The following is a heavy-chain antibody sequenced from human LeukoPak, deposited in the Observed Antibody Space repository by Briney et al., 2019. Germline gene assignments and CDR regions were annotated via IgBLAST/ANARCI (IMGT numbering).Heavy chain of an antibody. D-gene: IGHD3-9*01. J-gene: IGHJ3*02. CDR2: INHSGST. CDR3: ARYFDWLSTYDAFDI. Sequence: PSETLSHTCAVYGGSFSGYYWSWIRQPPGKGLEWIGEINHSGSTNYNPSLKSRVTISVDTSKNQFSLKLSSVTAADTAVYYCARYFDWLSTYDAFDIWGQGTMVTVSS. CDR1: GGSFSGYY. V-gene: IGHV4-34*01.